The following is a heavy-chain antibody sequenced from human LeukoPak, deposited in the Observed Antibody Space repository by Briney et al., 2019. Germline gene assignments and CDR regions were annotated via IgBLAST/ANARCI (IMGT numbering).Heavy chain of an antibody. J-gene: IGHJ3*02. CDR3: AKDRVNTPEAFDI. D-gene: IGHD1-14*01. CDR2: ISGSGGST. V-gene: IGHV3-23*01. CDR1: GFTFSSYA. Sequence: GGSLRLSCAASGFTFSSYAMSWVRQAPGKGLEWVSAISGSGGSTYYADSVKGRFTISRDNSKNTLYLQMNSLRAEGTAVYYCAKDRVNTPEAFDIWGQGTMVTVSS.